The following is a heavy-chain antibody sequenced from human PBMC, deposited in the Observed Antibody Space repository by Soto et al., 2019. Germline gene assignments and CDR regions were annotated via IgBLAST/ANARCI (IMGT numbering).Heavy chain of an antibody. D-gene: IGHD3-9*01. CDR3: ARDFYDILTGYCPDY. CDR2: ISAYNGNT. V-gene: IGHV1-18*01. CDR1: GYTFTSYG. J-gene: IGHJ4*02. Sequence: ASVKVSCKASGYTFTSYGISWVRQAPGQGLEWMGWISAYNGNTNYAQKLQGRVTMTTDTSTSTTYVELRSLRSDDTAVYYCARDFYDILTGYCPDYWGQGTQVTVSS.